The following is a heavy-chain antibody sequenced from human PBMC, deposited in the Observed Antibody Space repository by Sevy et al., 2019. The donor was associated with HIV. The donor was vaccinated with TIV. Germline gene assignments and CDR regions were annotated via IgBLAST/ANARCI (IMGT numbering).Heavy chain of an antibody. V-gene: IGHV3-15*07. D-gene: IGHD1-26*01. CDR1: GFSFINAW. J-gene: IGHJ4*02. CDR3: TTVLGWEGTSDY. CDR2: IRSKADGWTA. Sequence: GGSLRLSCAASGFSFINAWMNWVRQAPGKGLEWVGRIRSKADGWTADYAAPVKGRFIISRDDSENTLYLQMNSLRTEDTAIYYCTTVLGWEGTSDYWGQGTLVTVSS.